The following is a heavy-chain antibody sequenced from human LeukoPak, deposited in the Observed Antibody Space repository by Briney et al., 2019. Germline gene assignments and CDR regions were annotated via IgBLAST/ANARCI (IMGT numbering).Heavy chain of an antibody. D-gene: IGHD3-10*01. CDR3: AREYGSGSYYYYYGMDV. V-gene: IGHV1-69*04. Sequence: SVKVSCKASGGTFSSYTISWVRQAPGQGLEWMGRIIPILGIANYAQKFQGRVTITADKSTSTAYMELSSLRSEDTAMYYCAREYGSGSYYYYYGMDVWGQGTTVTVSS. CDR1: GGTFSSYT. J-gene: IGHJ6*02. CDR2: IIPILGIA.